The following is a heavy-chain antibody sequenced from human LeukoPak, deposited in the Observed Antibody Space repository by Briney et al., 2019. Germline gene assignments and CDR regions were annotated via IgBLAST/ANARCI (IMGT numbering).Heavy chain of an antibody. CDR2: IKTKTDGGTT. CDR3: TTHRGYSSSPTFDY. Sequence: PGGSLRLSCAASGFTFRIASMSWVRQAPGKGLEWVGQIKTKTDGGTTDHAAPVQGRFTVSRDDSTDTLLRQMSSLQTEDTAVYYCTTHRGYSSSPTFDYWGQGTLVTVSS. V-gene: IGHV3-15*01. D-gene: IGHD6-13*01. J-gene: IGHJ4*02. CDR1: GFTFRIAS.